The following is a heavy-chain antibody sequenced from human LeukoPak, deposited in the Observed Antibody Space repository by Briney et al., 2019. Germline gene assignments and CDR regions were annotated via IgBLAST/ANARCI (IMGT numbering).Heavy chain of an antibody. J-gene: IGHJ5*02. V-gene: IGHV3-74*03. Sequence: GGSLRLSCAASGFTFSTYGMHWVRQAPGKGLLWVSRLSGDGSSTKYADSLKGRFTISRDNAKNTLYLQMNSLRAEDTAVYYCAKDGYSSGWYGWFDPWGQGTLVTVSS. CDR2: LSGDGSST. D-gene: IGHD6-19*01. CDR1: GFTFSTYG. CDR3: AKDGYSSGWYGWFDP.